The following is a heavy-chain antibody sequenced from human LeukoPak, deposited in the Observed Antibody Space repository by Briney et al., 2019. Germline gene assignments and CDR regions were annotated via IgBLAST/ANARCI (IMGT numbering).Heavy chain of an antibody. V-gene: IGHV3-30-3*01. CDR2: ISYDGSNK. D-gene: IGHD3-10*01. Sequence: GGSLRLSCAASGFTFSSYAMHWVRQAPGKGLEWVAVISYDGSNKYYADSVKGRFTISRDNAKNSLYLQMNTLRAEDTAVYYCARDNRGSGTYWGQGTLVTVSS. J-gene: IGHJ4*02. CDR3: ARDNRGSGTY. CDR1: GFTFSSYA.